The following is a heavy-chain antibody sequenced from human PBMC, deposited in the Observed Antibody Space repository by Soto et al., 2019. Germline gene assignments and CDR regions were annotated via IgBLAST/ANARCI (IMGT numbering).Heavy chain of an antibody. J-gene: IGHJ4*02. V-gene: IGHV5-51*01. CDR2: IYPGDSDT. CDR1: GYSFTSYW. Sequence: PGESLKISCKGSGYSFTSYWIGWVRQMPGKGLEWMGIIYPGDSDTRYSPSFQGQVTISADKSISTAYLQWSSLKASDTAMYYCARLSLEGLELSTGPYYWGQGTLVTVSS. CDR3: ARLSLEGLELSTGPYY. D-gene: IGHD1-7*01.